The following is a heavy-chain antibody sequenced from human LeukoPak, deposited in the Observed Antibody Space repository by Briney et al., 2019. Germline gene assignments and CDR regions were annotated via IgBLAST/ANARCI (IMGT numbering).Heavy chain of an antibody. CDR3: ARAVDTAMVWLY. J-gene: IGHJ4*02. D-gene: IGHD5-18*01. V-gene: IGHV4-34*01. CDR2: INHSGST. Sequence: SETLSLTCAVYGGSFSGYYWSWIRQPPGKGLEWIGEINHSGSTNYNPSLKSRVTISVDTSKNQFSLKLSSVTAADTAVYYCARAVDTAMVWLYWGQGTLVTVSS. CDR1: GGSFSGYY.